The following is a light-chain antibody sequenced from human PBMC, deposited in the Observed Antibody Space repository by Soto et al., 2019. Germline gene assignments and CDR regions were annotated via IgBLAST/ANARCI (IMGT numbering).Light chain of an antibody. V-gene: IGKV1-39*01. CDR1: QSISSF. CDR2: AAS. J-gene: IGKJ5*01. CDR3: QQSYSTPIT. Sequence: IQVTQSPSSLSASIGDRVSIICRASQSISSFLNWYQQKPGKAPKLLIYAASSLQSGVPSRFSGSGSGTDFTLTISSLQPEDFATYYCQQSYSTPITFGQGTRLEIK.